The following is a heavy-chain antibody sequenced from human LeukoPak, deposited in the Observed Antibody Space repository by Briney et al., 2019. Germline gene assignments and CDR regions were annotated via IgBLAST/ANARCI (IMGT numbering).Heavy chain of an antibody. J-gene: IGHJ4*02. D-gene: IGHD3-22*01. Sequence: GGSLRLSCAVSGITLSNYGMTWVRQAPGKGLEWAAGISDTGGRTNYADSVKGRFTISRDNHKNTLYLQMNSLRAEDTAVYFCAKRGVVIRVILVGFHKEAYYFDSWGQRALVTLSS. CDR1: GITLSNYG. CDR2: ISDTGGRT. CDR3: AKRGVVIRVILVGFHKEAYYFDS. V-gene: IGHV3-23*01.